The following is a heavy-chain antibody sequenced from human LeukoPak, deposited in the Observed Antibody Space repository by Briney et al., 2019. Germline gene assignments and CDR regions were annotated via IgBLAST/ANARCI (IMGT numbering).Heavy chain of an antibody. CDR1: GFTFSSYS. J-gene: IGHJ4*02. D-gene: IGHD1-14*01. CDR3: ARAHPRYYYDF. Sequence: GGSLRLSCAASGFTFSSYSMNWVRQAPGKGPEWVSSISSSSSYIYYADSVKGRFTISRDNAKNSLYLQMNSLRAEDTAVYYCARAHPRYYYDFWGQGTLVTVSS. CDR2: ISSSSSYI. V-gene: IGHV3-21*01.